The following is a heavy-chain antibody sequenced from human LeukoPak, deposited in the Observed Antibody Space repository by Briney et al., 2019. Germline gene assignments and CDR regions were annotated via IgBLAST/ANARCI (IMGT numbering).Heavy chain of an antibody. D-gene: IGHD1-26*01. CDR2: IYYSGST. CDR1: GGSISSYY. J-gene: IGHJ3*02. CDR3: ARSSYVVGATPGAFDI. V-gene: IGHV4-59*08. Sequence: SETLSLTCTVSGGSISSYYWSWLRQPPGKGLEGIGYIYYSGSTNYNPSPKSRVTISVDTSKTQFPLKLSSVTAADTAVYYCARSSYVVGATPGAFDIWGQGTMVTVSS.